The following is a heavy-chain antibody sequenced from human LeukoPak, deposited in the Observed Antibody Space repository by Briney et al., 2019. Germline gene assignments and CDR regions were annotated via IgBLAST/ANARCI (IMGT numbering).Heavy chain of an antibody. CDR1: GFTFSSYA. CDR3: AKGRRYSSSWYCDY. D-gene: IGHD6-13*01. CDR2: ISGSGGST. J-gene: IGHJ4*02. Sequence: GGSLRLSCAASGFTFSSYAMSWVRQAPGKGLEWVSAISGSGGSTYYADSVKGRFTISRDNSKNTLYLQMNSLRAEDTAVYYCAKGRRYSSSWYCDYWGQGTLVTVSS. V-gene: IGHV3-23*01.